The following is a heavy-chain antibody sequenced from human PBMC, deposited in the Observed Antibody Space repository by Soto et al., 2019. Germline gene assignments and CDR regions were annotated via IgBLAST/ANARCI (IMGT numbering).Heavy chain of an antibody. CDR3: ARIRYFALDV. J-gene: IGHJ6*02. Sequence: QVKLVQSGAEVKKPGASVKVSCKASGYIFSANSIHWVRQAPGHRLEWLGWVNPANGLTKYSQNFQDRFNITFDTSASKASMELSSLRSEDTAVYYCARIRYFALDVWGQGTTVPVSS. D-gene: IGHD3-9*01. CDR1: GYIFSANS. CDR2: VNPANGLT. V-gene: IGHV1-3*01.